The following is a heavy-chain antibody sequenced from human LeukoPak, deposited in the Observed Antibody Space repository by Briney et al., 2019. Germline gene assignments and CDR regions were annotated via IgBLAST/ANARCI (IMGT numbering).Heavy chain of an antibody. V-gene: IGHV3-48*01. J-gene: IGHJ4*02. Sequence: GGSLRLSCAASGFTFSTYNMNWVRQAPGKGLEWVSYISSSSNTIYYADSVKGRFTISRDNAKNSLCLQMSSLRAEDTAVYYCARDNWGSGRTNAGFDYWGQGILVTVSS. CDR3: ARDNWGSGRTNAGFDY. CDR1: GFTFSTYN. D-gene: IGHD7-27*01. CDR2: ISSSSNTI.